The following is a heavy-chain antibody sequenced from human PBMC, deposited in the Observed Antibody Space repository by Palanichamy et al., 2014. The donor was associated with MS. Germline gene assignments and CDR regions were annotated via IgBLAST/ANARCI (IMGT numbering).Heavy chain of an antibody. CDR3: ARAGTVGSDAFDI. CDR1: GGSISSGDNY. V-gene: IGHV4-30-4*01. Sequence: QVQLQESGPGLVKPSQTLSLTCNVSGGSISSGDNYWSWIRQPPGKGLERIGYIYHSGGTYYNPSVKSRITISIDTSKNQFSLKLSSVTAADTAVYYCARAGTVGSDAFDIWGQGTMVTVSS. CDR2: IYHSGGT. D-gene: IGHD1-7*01. J-gene: IGHJ3*02.